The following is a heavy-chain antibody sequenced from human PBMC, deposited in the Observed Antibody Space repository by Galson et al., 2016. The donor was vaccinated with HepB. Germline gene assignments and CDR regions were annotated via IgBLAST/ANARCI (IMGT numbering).Heavy chain of an antibody. V-gene: IGHV3-9*01. J-gene: IGHJ4*02. D-gene: IGHD3-16*01. CDR2: ISWDSGNI. CDR3: ARASLIGEIFDS. Sequence: LRLSCATSDHTFEDYAMHWVRQVSGKGLEWVSGISWDSGNIGYGDSVKGRFVISRDNAEKSLYLQMSGLRTEDTAVYFCARASLIGEIFDSWGRGTLVTVS. CDR1: DHTFEDYA.